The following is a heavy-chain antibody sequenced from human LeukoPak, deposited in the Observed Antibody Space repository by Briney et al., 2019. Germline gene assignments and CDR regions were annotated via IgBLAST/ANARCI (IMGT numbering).Heavy chain of an antibody. CDR2: IKPDGSGK. Sequence: GGSLRLSCAASGFAFSSYWMTWVRQAPGKGLEWVANIKPDGSGKTYVDSVKGRFTISRDNAKNSLYLQMDSLRVEDTAIYYCAKSLDYWGRGTLVTVSS. CDR1: GFAFSSYW. V-gene: IGHV3-7*01. J-gene: IGHJ4*02. CDR3: AKSLDY.